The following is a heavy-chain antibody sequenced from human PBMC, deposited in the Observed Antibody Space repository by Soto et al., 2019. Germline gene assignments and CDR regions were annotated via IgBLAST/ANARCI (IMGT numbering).Heavy chain of an antibody. J-gene: IGHJ5*02. D-gene: IGHD4-17*01. V-gene: IGHV4-39*01. CDR2: IDYSGST. Sequence: QLQLQESGPGLVKPSETLSLTCTVSGGSISSSSSYWGWIRQPPGKGLEWIGYIDYSGSTNYNPALTSRVTISVDTSKDQFSLKLNSVTAADTAVDYWARHPRGAATVTSVLNWFDPWGQGALVTVSS. CDR1: GGSISSSSSY. CDR3: ARHPRGAATVTSVLNWFDP.